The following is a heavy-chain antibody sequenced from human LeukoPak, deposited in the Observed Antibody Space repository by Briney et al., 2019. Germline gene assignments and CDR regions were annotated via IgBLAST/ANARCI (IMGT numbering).Heavy chain of an antibody. D-gene: IGHD4-11*01. J-gene: IGHJ3*02. Sequence: ASVQVSCKASGYTFTSYGISWVRQAPGQGPEWMGWISAYNGNTNFAQKFQGRATMTTDTSTSTAYMDLRSLRSDDTAVYYCARDLRTPTTVTTWWESAFDIWGQGTMVTVSS. CDR3: ARDLRTPTTVTTWWESAFDI. V-gene: IGHV1-18*01. CDR1: GYTFTSYG. CDR2: ISAYNGNT.